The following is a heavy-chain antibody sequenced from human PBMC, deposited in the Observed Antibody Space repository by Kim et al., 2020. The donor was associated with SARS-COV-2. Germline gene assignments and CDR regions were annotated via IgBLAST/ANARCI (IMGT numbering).Heavy chain of an antibody. J-gene: IGHJ4*02. CDR3: ARLPYGGYTIDY. CDR1: GGSISSSSYY. D-gene: IGHD3-16*02. V-gene: IGHV4-39*01. CDR2: IYYSGST. Sequence: SETLSLTCTVSGGSISSSSYYWGWIRQPPGKGLEWIGSIYYSGSTYYNPSLKSRVTISVDTSKNQFSLKLSSVTAADTAVYYCARLPYGGYTIDYWGQGTLVTVSS.